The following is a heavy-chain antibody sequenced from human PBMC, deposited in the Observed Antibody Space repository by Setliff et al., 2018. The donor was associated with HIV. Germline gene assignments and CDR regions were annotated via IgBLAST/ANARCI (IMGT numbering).Heavy chain of an antibody. CDR1: GYTFTSHA. CDR2: INAGNGNT. CDR3: ARAYSGSYPHYFDY. J-gene: IGHJ4*02. Sequence: GASVKVSCKASGYTFTSHAMHWVRQAPGQRLEWMGWINAGNGNTKYSQKFQGRVAITRDTSASTAYMELSSLRSEDTAVYYCARAYSGSYPHYFDYWGQGTLVTVS. D-gene: IGHD1-26*01. V-gene: IGHV1-3*01.